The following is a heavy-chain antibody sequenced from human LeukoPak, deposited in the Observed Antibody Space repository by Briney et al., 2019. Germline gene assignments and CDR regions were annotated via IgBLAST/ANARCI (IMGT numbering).Heavy chain of an antibody. J-gene: IGHJ4*02. Sequence: PSETLSLTCTVSGGSISFSTYYWGWIRQPPGKGLDWIGSIYYSGNTYYNPSLKSRVTILVDTSKNQFSLKLSSVTAADTAVYYCATYSSGWYYFDYWGQGTLVTVSS. D-gene: IGHD6-19*01. CDR3: ATYSSGWYYFDY. CDR1: GGSISFSTYY. V-gene: IGHV4-39*07. CDR2: IYYSGNT.